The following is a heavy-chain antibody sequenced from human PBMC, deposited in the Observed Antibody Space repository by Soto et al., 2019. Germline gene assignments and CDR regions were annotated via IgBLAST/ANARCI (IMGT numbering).Heavy chain of an antibody. CDR1: GGSFSSYG. J-gene: IGHJ6*02. Sequence: QVQLVQSGAEVKKPGSSVKVSCKASGGSFSSYGLSWVRQAPGQGLEWMGGIIPIFRSTNYAQKFEGRVTITADESTNTAYMDLSSLKSEDTAVYYCAGGREEDFGVIIINYYGMDVWGQGTAVTVSS. V-gene: IGHV1-69*01. D-gene: IGHD3-3*01. CDR3: AGGREEDFGVIIINYYGMDV. CDR2: IIPIFRST.